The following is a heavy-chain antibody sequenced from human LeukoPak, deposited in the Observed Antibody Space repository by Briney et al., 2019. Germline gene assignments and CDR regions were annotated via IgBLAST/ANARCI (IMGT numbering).Heavy chain of an antibody. V-gene: IGHV4-34*01. D-gene: IGHD2-2*01. CDR2: INHSGST. CDR1: GGSFSGYY. J-gene: IGHJ3*02. Sequence: SETLSLTCAVYGGSFSGYYWSWIRQPPGKGLEWIGEINHSGSTNYNPSLKSRVTISVDTSKNQFSLKLSSVTAADTAVYYCARVDLGYCSSTSCLHDAFDIWGQGTMVTVSS. CDR3: ARVDLGYCSSTSCLHDAFDI.